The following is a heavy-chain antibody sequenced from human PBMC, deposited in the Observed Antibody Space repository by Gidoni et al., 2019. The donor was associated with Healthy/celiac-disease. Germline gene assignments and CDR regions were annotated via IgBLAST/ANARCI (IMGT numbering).Heavy chain of an antibody. CDR3: ARGPDCSSTSCYQDWFDP. CDR2: IYYSGST. Sequence: QVQLQESGPGLVKPSQTLSLTCTVSGGSISSGGYYWSWIRQHPGKGLEWIGYIYYSGSTYYNPSLKSRVTISVDTSKNQFSLKLSSVTAADTAVYYCARGPDCSSTSCYQDWFDPWGQGTLVTVSS. V-gene: IGHV4-31*03. J-gene: IGHJ5*02. D-gene: IGHD2-2*01. CDR1: GGSISSGGYY.